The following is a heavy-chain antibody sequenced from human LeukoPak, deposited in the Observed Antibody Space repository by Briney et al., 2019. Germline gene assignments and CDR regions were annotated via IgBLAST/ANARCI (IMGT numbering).Heavy chain of an antibody. Sequence: PTGGSLRLSCAASGFTFSSYSMNWVRQAPGKGLEWVSYISSSSTTIYYADSVKGRFTISRDNAKNSLYLQMNSLRAEDTAVYYCARHPRAGGARYWGQGTLVTVSS. D-gene: IGHD3-10*01. CDR2: ISSSSTTI. J-gene: IGHJ4*02. CDR3: ARHPRAGGARY. V-gene: IGHV3-48*01. CDR1: GFTFSSYS.